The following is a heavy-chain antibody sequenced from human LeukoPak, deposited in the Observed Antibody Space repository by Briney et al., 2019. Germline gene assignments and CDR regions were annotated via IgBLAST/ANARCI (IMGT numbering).Heavy chain of an antibody. CDR3: ARGGGDNSGYYYDY. CDR2: INHSGST. Sequence: PSETLSLTCAVYGGSFSGYYWSWIRQPPGKGLEWIGEINHSGSTNYNPSLKSRVTISVDTSKNQFSLKLSSVTAADTAVYYCARGGGDNSGYYYDYWGQGTLVTVSS. J-gene: IGHJ4*02. D-gene: IGHD3-22*01. CDR1: GGSFSGYY. V-gene: IGHV4-34*01.